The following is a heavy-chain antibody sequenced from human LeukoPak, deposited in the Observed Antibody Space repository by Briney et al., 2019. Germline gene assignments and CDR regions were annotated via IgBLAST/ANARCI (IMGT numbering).Heavy chain of an antibody. CDR2: IYPSDSDT. J-gene: IGHJ1*01. CDR1: GYTFASYW. Sequence: PGESLKISCKGSGYTFASYWIGWVRQLPGKGLEWMGIIYPSDSDTRYSPSFRGQVTIAADKAVSTAYLQWSSLKASDTAMYYCARADLYYSDGRGYPIAEYFHHWGQGTLVTVFS. D-gene: IGHD3-22*01. V-gene: IGHV5-51*01. CDR3: ARADLYYSDGRGYPIAEYFHH.